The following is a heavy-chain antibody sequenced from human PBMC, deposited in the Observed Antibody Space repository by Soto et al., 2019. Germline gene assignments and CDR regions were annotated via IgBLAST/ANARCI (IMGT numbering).Heavy chain of an antibody. D-gene: IGHD3-10*01. CDR3: ARGDYYASGSPLWF. CDR1: GGSFSGYY. V-gene: IGHV4-34*01. CDR2: INHRGST. J-gene: IGHJ4*02. Sequence: LSLTCAVYGGSFSGYYWSWIRQPPGKGLEWIGEINHRGSTNYNPSLKSRVTISVDTSKNRFSLMLSSVTAADTAVYYCARGDYYASGSPLWFWGQGTLVTVSS.